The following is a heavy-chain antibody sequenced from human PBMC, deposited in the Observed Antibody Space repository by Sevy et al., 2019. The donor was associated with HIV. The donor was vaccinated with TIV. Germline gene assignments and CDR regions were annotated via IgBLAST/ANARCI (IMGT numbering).Heavy chain of an antibody. CDR1: GGSFSGYY. J-gene: IGHJ4*02. D-gene: IGHD2-2*01. V-gene: IGHV4-34*01. CDR3: ARGGFRYCSSTSCSFDY. Sequence: SETLSLTCAVYGGSFSGYYWSWIRQPPGKGLEWIEEINHSGSTNYNPTLKSRVTISVDTSKNQFSLKLSSVTAADTAVYYCARGGFRYCSSTSCSFDYWGQGTLVTVSS. CDR2: INHSGST.